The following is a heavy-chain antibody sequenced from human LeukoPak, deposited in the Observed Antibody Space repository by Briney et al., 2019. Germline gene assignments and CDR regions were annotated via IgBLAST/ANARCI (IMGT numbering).Heavy chain of an antibody. J-gene: IGHJ5*02. D-gene: IGHD3-10*01. CDR2: ISGSSSSI. Sequence: GGSLRLSCAASGFTFSSYSMNWVRQAPGKGLEWVPYISGSSSSIYYADSVKGRFTISRDNAKNSLYLQMNSLRAEDTAVYYCARHSGSYYDPWGQGTLVTVSS. CDR3: ARHSGSYYDP. CDR1: GFTFSSYS. V-gene: IGHV3-21*01.